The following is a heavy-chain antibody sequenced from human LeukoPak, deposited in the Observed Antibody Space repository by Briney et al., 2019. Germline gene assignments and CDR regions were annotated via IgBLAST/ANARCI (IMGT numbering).Heavy chain of an antibody. CDR1: ASTFTTYG. CDR2: IWADGSNQ. Sequence: GGSLRLSCTASASTFTTYGFHWVRQAPGKGLEWVALIWADGSNQFSADSVKGRVNMARDNAKNTAYLQMDSLRVDDTAVYFCAREAVISGWSGDMDVWGQGTTVTVSS. J-gene: IGHJ6*02. V-gene: IGHV3-33*01. D-gene: IGHD6-19*01. CDR3: AREAVISGWSGDMDV.